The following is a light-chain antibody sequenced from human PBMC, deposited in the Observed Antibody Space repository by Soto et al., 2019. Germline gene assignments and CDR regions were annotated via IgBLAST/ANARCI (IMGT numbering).Light chain of an antibody. V-gene: IGLV2-14*01. Sequence: QSALTQPASVSGSPGQSITISCTGTSSDVGGYNYVSWYQQHPGKVPKLMIYEVSNRPSGVSNRFSGSKSGNTASLTISGLQADDEADYYCCSYTTSSTLVFGTGTKLTVL. CDR1: SSDVGGYNY. CDR2: EVS. J-gene: IGLJ1*01. CDR3: CSYTTSSTLV.